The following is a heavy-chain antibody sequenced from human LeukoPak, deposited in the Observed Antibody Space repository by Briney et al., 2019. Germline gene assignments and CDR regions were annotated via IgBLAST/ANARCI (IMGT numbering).Heavy chain of an antibody. Sequence: GGSLRLSCAASGFTFSSYGMHWVRQAPGKGLEWVAFIRYDGSNKYYADSVKGRLTISRDNSKNTLYLQMNSLRAEDTAVYYCAKDHLMYVVPAAKCWFDPWGQGTLVTVSS. J-gene: IGHJ5*02. CDR3: AKDHLMYVVPAAKCWFDP. V-gene: IGHV3-30*02. CDR1: GFTFSSYG. CDR2: IRYDGSNK. D-gene: IGHD2-2*01.